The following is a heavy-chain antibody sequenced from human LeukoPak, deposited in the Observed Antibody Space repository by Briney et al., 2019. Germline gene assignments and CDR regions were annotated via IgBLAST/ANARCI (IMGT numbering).Heavy chain of an antibody. CDR2: IYTSGST. CDR1: GGSMSSYY. V-gene: IGHV4-4*07. CDR3: ASEKRGYSYGLDAFDI. Sequence: SETLSLTCTVSGGSMSSYYWSWIRQPAGKGLEWIGRIYTSGSTSYNPSLKSRVTMSVDTSKNQFSLKLSSVTAADTAVYYCASEKRGYSYGLDAFDIWGQGTMVTVSS. D-gene: IGHD5-18*01. J-gene: IGHJ3*02.